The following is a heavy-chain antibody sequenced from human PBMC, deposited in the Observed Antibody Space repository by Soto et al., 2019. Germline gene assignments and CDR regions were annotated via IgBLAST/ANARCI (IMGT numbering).Heavy chain of an antibody. J-gene: IGHJ4*02. V-gene: IGHV4-30-4*01. CDR3: ARGYYDIWTGYHRSGSLDY. Sequence: PSETLSLTCTVSGGSISSGDYYWSWIRQPPGKGLEWIGYIYYSGSTYYNPSLKSRVTISVDTSKNQFSLKLSSVTAADTAVYYCARGYYDIWTGYHRSGSLDYWGQGTLVTVSS. CDR1: GGSISSGDYY. CDR2: IYYSGST. D-gene: IGHD3-9*01.